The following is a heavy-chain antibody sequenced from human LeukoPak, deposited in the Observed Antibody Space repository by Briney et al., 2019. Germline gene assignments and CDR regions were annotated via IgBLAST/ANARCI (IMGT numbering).Heavy chain of an antibody. CDR2: IKQDGSET. D-gene: IGHD6-19*01. CDR3: SRQRGSGCLDF. V-gene: IGHV3-7*01. J-gene: IGHJ4*02. CDR1: RFTLSNYW. Sequence: GGSLRLSCAASRFTLSNYWVSWVRQAPGGGLEWVANIKQDGSETYYVDSVKREYTISRDNAKNSVSQQMNSLRAEDTAVYYCSRQRGSGCLDFGGQGTLVTVSS.